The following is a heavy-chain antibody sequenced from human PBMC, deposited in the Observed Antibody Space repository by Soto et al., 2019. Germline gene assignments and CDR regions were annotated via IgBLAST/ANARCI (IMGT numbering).Heavy chain of an antibody. CDR2: IWYDGSNK. J-gene: IGHJ6*02. D-gene: IGHD4-17*01. V-gene: IGHV3-33*01. Sequence: GGSLRLSCAASGFTFSSYGIHWVRQAPGKGLEWVALIWYDGSNKYYADSVKGRFTISRDNSKNTLCLQMNSLRAEETAVYYCARDQYGDSYYYGMDVWGQGTTVTVSS. CDR3: ARDQYGDSYYYGMDV. CDR1: GFTFSSYG.